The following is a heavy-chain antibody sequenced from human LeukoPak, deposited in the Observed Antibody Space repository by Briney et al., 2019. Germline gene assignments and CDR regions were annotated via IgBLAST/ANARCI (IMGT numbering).Heavy chain of an antibody. J-gene: IGHJ4*02. Sequence: GGSLRLSCAASGFTFSSHAMGWVRQAPGKGLGWVSSITGSGGSTYYGDSVKGRFTISRDNSKNTLYLQMNSLRAEDTAVYYCATPTGYWGQGTLVTVSS. CDR1: GFTFSSHA. CDR2: ITGSGGST. V-gene: IGHV3-23*01. D-gene: IGHD4-17*01. CDR3: ATPTGY.